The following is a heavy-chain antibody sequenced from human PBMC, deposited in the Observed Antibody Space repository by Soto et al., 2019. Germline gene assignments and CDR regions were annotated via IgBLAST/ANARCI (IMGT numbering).Heavy chain of an antibody. CDR3: ARDKYVWGSYRDQTHGYFDL. Sequence: QVQLVESGGGVVQPGRSLRLSCAASGFTFSSYGMHWVRQAPGKGLEWVAVIWYDASNKYYADSVKGRFTISRDNSKNTLDLQMNSLRAEDTGVYYCARDKYVWGSYRDQTHGYFDLWGRGTLVTVSS. J-gene: IGHJ2*01. D-gene: IGHD3-16*02. CDR1: GFTFSSYG. V-gene: IGHV3-33*01. CDR2: IWYDASNK.